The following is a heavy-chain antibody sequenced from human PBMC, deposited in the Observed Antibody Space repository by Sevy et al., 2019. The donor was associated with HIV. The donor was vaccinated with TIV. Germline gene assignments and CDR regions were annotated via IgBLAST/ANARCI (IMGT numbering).Heavy chain of an antibody. CDR1: GGSISSYY. Sequence: SETLSLTCTVSGGSISSYYCTWIRQPAGKGLEWIGRIYTSGSTNYNPSLKSRVTMSVDTSKNEFSLKLSSVTAADTAVYYCARGGSYFDDGFDIWGQGTMVTVSS. CDR3: ARGGSYFDDGFDI. V-gene: IGHV4-4*07. D-gene: IGHD3-10*01. J-gene: IGHJ3*02. CDR2: IYTSGST.